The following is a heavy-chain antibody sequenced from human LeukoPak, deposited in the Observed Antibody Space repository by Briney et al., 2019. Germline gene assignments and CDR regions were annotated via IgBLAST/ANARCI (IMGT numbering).Heavy chain of an antibody. CDR1: GGSISSSSYY. Sequence: TSETLSLTCTVSGGSISSSSYYWGWIRQPPGKGLEWIGSIYYSGSTYYNPSLKSRVTISVDTSKNQFSLKLGSVTAADTAVYYCARLRYYYDSSGYGYYFDYWGQGTLVTVSS. CDR3: ARLRYYYDSSGYGYYFDY. J-gene: IGHJ4*02. V-gene: IGHV4-39*01. D-gene: IGHD3-22*01. CDR2: IYYSGST.